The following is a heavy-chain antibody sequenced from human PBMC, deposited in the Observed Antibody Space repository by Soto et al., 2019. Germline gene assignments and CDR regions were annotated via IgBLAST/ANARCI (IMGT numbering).Heavy chain of an antibody. Sequence: QVHLVQSGAEVKKPGASVKVSCKGSGYGFTTYGITWVRQAPGQGLEWMAWISAHNGNTNYAQKIQGRVTVTRDTSTSTAYMELRSLRSDDTAVHYCARGRYGDYWGQGALVTVSS. CDR2: ISAHNGNT. V-gene: IGHV1-18*01. D-gene: IGHD1-1*01. CDR1: GYGFTTYG. CDR3: ARGRYGDY. J-gene: IGHJ4*02.